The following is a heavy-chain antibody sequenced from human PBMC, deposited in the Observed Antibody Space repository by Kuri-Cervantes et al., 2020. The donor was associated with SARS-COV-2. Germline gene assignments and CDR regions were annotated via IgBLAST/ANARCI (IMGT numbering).Heavy chain of an antibody. J-gene: IGHJ6*03. CDR2: ISGSGSYI. CDR3: ARVAGEGPIYYYYMDV. Sequence: GGSLRLSCVPSGFTFKTYTMNWVRQAPGKALEWVSSISGSGSYIYYADSVKGRFTISRDNAKSSLYLQMNSLRAEDTAVYYCARVAGEGPIYYYYMDVWGKGTTVTVSS. CDR1: GFTFKTYT. D-gene: IGHD2-21*01. V-gene: IGHV3-21*01.